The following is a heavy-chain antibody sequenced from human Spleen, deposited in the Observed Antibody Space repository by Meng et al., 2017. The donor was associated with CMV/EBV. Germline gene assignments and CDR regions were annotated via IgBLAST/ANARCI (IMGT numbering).Heavy chain of an antibody. Sequence: GESLKISCAASGFSFSAYAMHWVRQAPGKGLDWVAAISYDGNNKFYAESVKGRFTISRDNSTNMLHLQMNSLRAEDTALYYCARAQIVVVPGADYYYYYGMDVWGQGTTVTVSS. CDR2: ISYDGNNK. D-gene: IGHD2-2*01. CDR1: GFSFSAYA. V-gene: IGHV3-30-3*01. CDR3: ARAQIVVVPGADYYYYYGMDV. J-gene: IGHJ6*02.